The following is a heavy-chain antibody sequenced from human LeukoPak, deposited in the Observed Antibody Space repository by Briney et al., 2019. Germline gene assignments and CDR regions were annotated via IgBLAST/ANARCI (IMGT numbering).Heavy chain of an antibody. CDR3: ARPRLYSSGWYKDY. V-gene: IGHV3-66*04. Sequence: GGSLRLSCAASGFTVSSNYMSWVRQAPGKGLEWVSVIYSGGSTYYADSVKGRFTISRDNSKNTLYLQMNSLRAEDTAVYYCARPRLYSSGWYKDYWGQGTLVTVSS. CDR2: IYSGGST. D-gene: IGHD6-19*01. J-gene: IGHJ4*02. CDR1: GFTVSSNY.